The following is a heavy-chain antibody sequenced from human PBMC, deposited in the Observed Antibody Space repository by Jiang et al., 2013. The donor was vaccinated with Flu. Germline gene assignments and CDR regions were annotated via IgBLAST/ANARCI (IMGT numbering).Heavy chain of an antibody. J-gene: IGHJ5*02. CDR3: AREGCSGSTCYSLSNWFDL. CDR2: IKHDGSEK. CDR1: GFTFNNYW. D-gene: IGHD2-2*02. V-gene: IGHV3-7*01. Sequence: VQLLESGGGLVQPGESLRLSCAASGFTFNNYWMTWVRQAPGKGLEWVANIKHDGSEKYYVDSVKGRFTISRDNPKNSLYLQMKSLRAGDTAVYYCAREGCSGSTCYSLSNWFDLWGQGNPGHRLL.